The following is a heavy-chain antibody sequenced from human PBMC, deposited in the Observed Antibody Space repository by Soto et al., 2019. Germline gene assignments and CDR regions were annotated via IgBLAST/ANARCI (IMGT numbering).Heavy chain of an antibody. V-gene: IGHV4-59*01. CDR2: IYYTGTT. CDR3: SGAESPDTAYFSLY. D-gene: IGHD1-26*01. J-gene: IGHJ4*02. Sequence: SETLSLTCTVSGGSIHSYYWAWIRRPPGKELQWLGYIYYTGTTRYNPSLTSRVTMSVDTSNNQFSLKLKSATAADSAVYYCSGAESPDTAYFSLYWGQGTPVTVSS. CDR1: GGSIHSYY.